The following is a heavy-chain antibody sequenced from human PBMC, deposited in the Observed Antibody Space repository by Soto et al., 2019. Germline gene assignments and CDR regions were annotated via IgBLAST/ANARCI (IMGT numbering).Heavy chain of an antibody. J-gene: IGHJ4*02. V-gene: IGHV4-38-2*01. D-gene: IGHD2-15*01. Sequence: WETLSLTCDVSVEPMSGGYYWGWIRQSPGKGLEWIGSIYYGGTPYYNPSLRSRLAISIDTSKNQFSLRLSSVTAADTALYYCARGWYYFDFWGQGTLVTVSS. CDR3: ARGWYYFDF. CDR2: IYYGGTP. CDR1: VEPMSGGYY.